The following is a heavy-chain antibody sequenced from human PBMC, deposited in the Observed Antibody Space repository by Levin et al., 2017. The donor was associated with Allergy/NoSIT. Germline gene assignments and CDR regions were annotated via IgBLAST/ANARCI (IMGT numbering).Heavy chain of an antibody. V-gene: IGHV3-23*01. J-gene: IGHJ4*02. CDR3: AKDRPTVTSRFDC. Sequence: GGSLRLSCAASGFTFSSYAVSWVRQAPGKGLEWVSTVSASGATPYYAASVKGRFTISRDNSKNTLYLQMSSLRVEDTAIYYCAKDRPTVTSRFDCWGQGSLVTVSS. CDR2: VSASGATP. D-gene: IGHD4-17*01. CDR1: GFTFSSYA.